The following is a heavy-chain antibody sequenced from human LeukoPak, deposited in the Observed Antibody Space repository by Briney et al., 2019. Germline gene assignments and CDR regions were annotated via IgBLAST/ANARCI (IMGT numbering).Heavy chain of an antibody. V-gene: IGHV3-23*01. Sequence: EPGGSLRLSCAASGFTFSSYAMSWVRQAPGKGLEWVSAISGSGGSTYYADSVKGRFTISRDNSKNTLYLQMNSLRAEDTAVYYCAKLPYGSGRGGYYFDYWGQGTLVTVSS. CDR3: AKLPYGSGRGGYYFDY. D-gene: IGHD3-10*01. CDR2: ISGSGGST. J-gene: IGHJ4*02. CDR1: GFTFSSYA.